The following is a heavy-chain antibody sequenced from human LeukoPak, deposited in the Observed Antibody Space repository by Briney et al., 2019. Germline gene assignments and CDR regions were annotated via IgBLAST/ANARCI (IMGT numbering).Heavy chain of an antibody. J-gene: IGHJ4*02. CDR1: GFTFSSYE. CDR2: ISSSGSTI. D-gene: IGHD4-23*01. CDR3: AGKRWSAFDY. V-gene: IGHV3-48*03. Sequence: GGSLRLSCAASGFTFSSYEMNWVRQAPGKGLEWILYISSSGSTIFYADSVKGRFTISRDNAKNSLYLQMNSLRAEDTAVYYCAGKRWSAFDYWGQGTLVTVSS.